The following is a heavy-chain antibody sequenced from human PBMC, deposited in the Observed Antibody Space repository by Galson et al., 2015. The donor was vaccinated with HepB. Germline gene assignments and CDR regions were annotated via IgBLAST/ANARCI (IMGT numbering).Heavy chain of an antibody. D-gene: IGHD3-9*01. CDR1: GYSFTNFW. J-gene: IGHJ6*01. Sequence: QSGAEVKKPGESLKISCKGSGYSFTNFWIGWVRQMPGKGLEWMGIVYPGDSQTRYSPSFQGQVSISADKSIRTAYLQWRGLKASDTAIYYCARVPQHYDHLTGYHSPYDSSGMDVWGQGTTVIVSS. CDR2: VYPGDSQT. V-gene: IGHV5-51*01. CDR3: ARVPQHYDHLTGYHSPYDSSGMDV.